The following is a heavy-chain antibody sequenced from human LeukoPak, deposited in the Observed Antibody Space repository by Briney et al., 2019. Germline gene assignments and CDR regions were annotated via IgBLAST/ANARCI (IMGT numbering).Heavy chain of an antibody. J-gene: IGHJ4*02. D-gene: IGHD3-22*01. Sequence: PSETLSLTCAVYGGSFSGYYWSWIRQPPGKGLEWIGEINHSGSTNYNPSLKSRVTISVDTSKNQFSLKLSSVTAADTAVYYCARDAYDSSGCSFDYWGQGTLVTVSS. CDR1: GGSFSGYY. CDR2: INHSGST. V-gene: IGHV4-34*01. CDR3: ARDAYDSSGCSFDY.